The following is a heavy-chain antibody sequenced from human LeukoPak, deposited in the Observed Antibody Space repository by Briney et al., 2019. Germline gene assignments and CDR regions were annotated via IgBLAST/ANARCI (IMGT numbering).Heavy chain of an antibody. CDR3: ARVGQEYYYGMDV. V-gene: IGHV3-11*06. CDR1: GFTFSDYY. J-gene: IGHJ6*02. CDR2: ISSSTGYT. Sequence: GGSLRLSCAASGFTFSDYYMSWIRQTPGKGLEWVSYISSSTGYTNYADSVKGRFTISRDNAKNLLYLQMNSLRAEDTAVYYCARVGQEYYYGMDVWGQGTTVTVSS.